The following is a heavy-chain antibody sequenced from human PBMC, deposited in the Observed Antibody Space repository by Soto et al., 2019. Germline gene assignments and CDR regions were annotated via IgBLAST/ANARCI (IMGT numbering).Heavy chain of an antibody. V-gene: IGHV1-46*01. J-gene: IGHJ3*02. CDR2: INPSGGST. D-gene: IGHD3-10*01. Sequence: ASVKVSCKASGYTFTSYYMHWVRQAPGQGLEWMGIINPSGGSTSYAQKFQGRVTMTRDTSTSTVYMELSSLRSEDTAVYYCARDLSPDYYGSGSYAYDAFDIWGQGTMVTVSS. CDR3: ARDLSPDYYGSGSYAYDAFDI. CDR1: GYTFTSYY.